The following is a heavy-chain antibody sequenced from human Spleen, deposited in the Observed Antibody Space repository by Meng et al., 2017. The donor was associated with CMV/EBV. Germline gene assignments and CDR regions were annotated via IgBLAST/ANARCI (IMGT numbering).Heavy chain of an antibody. CDR3: ARGSSRSDAFDI. CDR1: GGSFSAYY. Sequence: SETLSLTCAVYGGSFSAYYWSWIRQPPGKGLEWIGEINHSGSTNYNPSLKSRVTISVDTSKNQFSLKLSSVTAADTAVYYCARGSSRSDAFDIWGQGTMVTVSS. CDR2: INHSGST. D-gene: IGHD6-6*01. J-gene: IGHJ3*02. V-gene: IGHV4-34*01.